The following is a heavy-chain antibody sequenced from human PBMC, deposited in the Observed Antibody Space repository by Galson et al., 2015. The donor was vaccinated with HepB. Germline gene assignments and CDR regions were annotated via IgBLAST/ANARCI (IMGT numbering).Heavy chain of an antibody. V-gene: IGHV1-18*01. CDR1: GYTFTSYG. J-gene: IGHJ5*02. CDR3: ARVNWNYGVAWFDP. Sequence: SVKVSCKASGYTFTSYGISWVRQAPGQGLEWMGWISAYNGNTNYAQKLQGRVTMTTDTSTSTAYMELRSLRSDDTAVYYCARVNWNYGVAWFDPWGQGTLVTVSS. D-gene: IGHD1-7*01. CDR2: ISAYNGNT.